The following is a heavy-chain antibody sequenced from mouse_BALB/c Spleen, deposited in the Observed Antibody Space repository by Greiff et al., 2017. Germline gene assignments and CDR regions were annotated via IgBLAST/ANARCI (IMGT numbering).Heavy chain of an antibody. CDR3: ARDGYFYYFDY. V-gene: IGHV5-17*02. J-gene: IGHJ2*01. CDR1: GFTFSSFG. Sequence: EVQRVESGGGLVQPGGSRKLSCAASGFTFSSFGMHWVRQAPEKGLEWVAYISSGSSTIYYADTVKGRFTISRDNPKNTLFLQMTSLRSEDTAMYYCARDGYFYYFDYWGQGTTLTVSS. CDR2: ISSGSSTI. D-gene: IGHD2-3*01.